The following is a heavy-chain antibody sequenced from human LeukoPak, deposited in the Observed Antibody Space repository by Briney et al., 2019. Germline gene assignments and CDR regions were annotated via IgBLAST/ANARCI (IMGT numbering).Heavy chain of an antibody. CDR1: GGSFSGYY. CDR2: INHSGST. D-gene: IGHD3-16*01. Sequence: PSETLSLTCAVHGGSFSGYYWSWIRQPPGKGLEWIGEINHSGSTNYNPSLKSRVTISVDTSKNQFSLKLSSVTAADTAVYYCASLGQSSDYWGQGALVTVSS. J-gene: IGHJ4*02. V-gene: IGHV4-34*01. CDR3: ASLGQSSDY.